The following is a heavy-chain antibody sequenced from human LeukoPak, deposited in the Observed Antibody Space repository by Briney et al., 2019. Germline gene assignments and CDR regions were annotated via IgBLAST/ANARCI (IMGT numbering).Heavy chain of an antibody. Sequence: SETLSLTCTVSGGSISSYYWSWIRQPPGKGLEWIGYIYYSGSTNYNPSLKSRVTISVDTSENQFSLKLSSVTAADTAVYYCARAYCGGDCIMGYWYFDLWGRGTLVTVSS. J-gene: IGHJ2*01. CDR2: IYYSGST. CDR3: ARAYCGGDCIMGYWYFDL. D-gene: IGHD2-21*02. CDR1: GGSISSYY. V-gene: IGHV4-59*01.